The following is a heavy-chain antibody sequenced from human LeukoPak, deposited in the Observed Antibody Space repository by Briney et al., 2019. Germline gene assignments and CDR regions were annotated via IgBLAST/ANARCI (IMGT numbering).Heavy chain of an antibody. Sequence: RASVKVSCKASGGTFSSYAISWVRQAPGQGLEWMGGIIPIFATANYAQKFQGRVTITADKSTSTAYMELSSLRSEDTAVYYCAREAGYYDSSGYYLYDYYYYMDVWGKGTTVTVSS. D-gene: IGHD3-22*01. V-gene: IGHV1-69*06. J-gene: IGHJ6*03. CDR1: GGTFSSYA. CDR2: IIPIFATA. CDR3: AREAGYYDSSGYYLYDYYYYMDV.